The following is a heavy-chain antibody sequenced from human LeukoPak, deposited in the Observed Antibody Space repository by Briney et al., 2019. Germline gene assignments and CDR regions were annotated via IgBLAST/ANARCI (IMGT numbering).Heavy chain of an antibody. J-gene: IGHJ4*02. D-gene: IGHD3-22*01. CDR3: AEVRGYYDSSGYYYGVFDY. V-gene: IGHV4-4*07. CDR1: GGSISSYY. CDR2: IYTSGST. Sequence: PSVTLSLTCTVSGGSISSYYWSWIRQPAGKGLEWIGRIYTSGSTNYNPSLKSRVTMSVDTSKNQFSLKLSSVTAADTAVYYCAEVRGYYDSSGYYYGVFDYWGQGTLVTVSS.